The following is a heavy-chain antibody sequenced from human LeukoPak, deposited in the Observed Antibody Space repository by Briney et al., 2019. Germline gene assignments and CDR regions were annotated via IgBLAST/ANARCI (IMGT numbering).Heavy chain of an antibody. CDR3: ASLISVAGRQAY. CDR2: INQDGSEK. J-gene: IGHJ4*02. CDR1: GFTFSSYW. V-gene: IGHV3-7*01. Sequence: GGSLRLSCAASGFTFSSYWMSWVRQAPGKGLEWVANINQDGSEKYYVDSVKGRFTISRDNAKNSVYLQMNSLRAEDTAVFYCASLISVAGRQAYWGQGTLVTVSS. D-gene: IGHD6-19*01.